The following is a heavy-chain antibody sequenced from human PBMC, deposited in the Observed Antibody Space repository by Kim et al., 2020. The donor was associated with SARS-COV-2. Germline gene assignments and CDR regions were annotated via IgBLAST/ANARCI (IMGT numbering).Heavy chain of an antibody. Sequence: ASVKVSCKASGYTFTTYGIIWVRQAPGPGLSFVVFLHSAPVTTNYSQKVQGRITMTRDTSTSTVYMDLRNLRSDDTAIYYCTRVPGGSGHLDSWCQGTLVTVSS. CDR1: GYTFTTYG. D-gene: IGHD2-15*01. CDR2: LHSAPVTT. J-gene: IGHJ4*02. CDR3: TRVPGGSGHLDS. V-gene: IGHV1-18*01.